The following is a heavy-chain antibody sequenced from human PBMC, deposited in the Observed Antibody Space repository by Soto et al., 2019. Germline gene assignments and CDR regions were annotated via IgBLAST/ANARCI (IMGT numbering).Heavy chain of an antibody. D-gene: IGHD1-1*01. V-gene: IGHV4-31*03. J-gene: IGHJ4*02. CDR1: GGSITSSGYY. Sequence: QVQLQESGPGLVKPSQTLSLTCTVSGGSITSSGYYWSWIRQHPGEGLEWIGFTSNSGSTSYNPSLKVRVTIAVATASTPFSLILTSVTAADTAVSYCAGGGASTRGDYWGQGTLVTVSS. CDR3: AGGGASTRGDY. CDR2: TSNSGST.